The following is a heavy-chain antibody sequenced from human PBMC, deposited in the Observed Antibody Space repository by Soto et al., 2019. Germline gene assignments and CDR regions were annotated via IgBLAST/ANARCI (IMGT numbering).Heavy chain of an antibody. CDR2: TGSGTGTG. CDR1: GGTFSTNP. V-gene: IGHV1-69*06. CDR3: AGRDSGGIYRYLDA. Sequence: QVQLVQYGAEVKKPGSSVKVSCKASGGTFSTNPISWVRQSPGQGLEWMGGTGSGTGTGNHAQKFQGRRTTTVDKTTSTAYMELSSLSSDDAAVYYCAGRDSGGIYRYLDAWGQGTLVTVSS. J-gene: IGHJ4*02. D-gene: IGHD2-15*01.